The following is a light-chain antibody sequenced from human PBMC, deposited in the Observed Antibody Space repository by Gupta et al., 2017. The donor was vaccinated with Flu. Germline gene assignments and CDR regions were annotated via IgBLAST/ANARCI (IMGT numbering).Light chain of an antibody. Sequence: PSSLSASVGDRVTITCRASQSISSYLNWYQQKPGKAPKLLVYAASSLQSGVPSRFSGSGSGTDFTLTISSLQPEDFATYYCQQSYSTPYTFGQGTKLEIK. J-gene: IGKJ2*01. CDR3: QQSYSTPYT. V-gene: IGKV1-39*01. CDR2: AAS. CDR1: QSISSY.